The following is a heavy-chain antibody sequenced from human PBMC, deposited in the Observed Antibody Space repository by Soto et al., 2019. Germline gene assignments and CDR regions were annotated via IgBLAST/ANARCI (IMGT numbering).Heavy chain of an antibody. Sequence: ASVKVSCKPSGYMFSSFGISWVRQAPGQGLEWMGWIGVYNGKADYAQKLQDRVIMTTDTVTSTAHMGLRSLRSDDTAVYYCAAGLSGSKTLDYWGQGTRVTVSS. CDR1: GYMFSSFG. V-gene: IGHV1-18*01. CDR2: IGVYNGKA. J-gene: IGHJ4*02. CDR3: AAGLSGSKTLDY. D-gene: IGHD1-26*01.